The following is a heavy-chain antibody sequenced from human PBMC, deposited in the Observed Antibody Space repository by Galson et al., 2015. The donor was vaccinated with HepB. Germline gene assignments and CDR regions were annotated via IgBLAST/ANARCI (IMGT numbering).Heavy chain of an antibody. Sequence: SVKVSCKASGYTFTSYAMHWVRQAPGQRLEWMGWINAGNGNTKYSQKFQGRVTITRDTSASTAYTELSSLRSEDTAVFYCARTNYYYDSSGYAFDIWGQGTMVTVSS. CDR1: GYTFTSYA. D-gene: IGHD3-22*01. CDR2: INAGNGNT. V-gene: IGHV1-3*01. J-gene: IGHJ3*02. CDR3: ARTNYYYDSSGYAFDI.